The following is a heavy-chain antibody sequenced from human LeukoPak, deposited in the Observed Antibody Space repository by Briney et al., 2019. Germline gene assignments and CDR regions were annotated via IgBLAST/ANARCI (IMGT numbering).Heavy chain of an antibody. Sequence: ASVKVSCKASDYTFTSYGISWVRQAPGQGLERMGWISAYNGNTNYAQKLQGRVTMTTDTSTSTAYMELRSLRSDDTAVYYCAREGGDYYDSSGYIYWGQGTLVTVSS. V-gene: IGHV1-18*01. CDR1: DYTFTSYG. J-gene: IGHJ4*02. D-gene: IGHD3-22*01. CDR3: AREGGDYYDSSGYIY. CDR2: ISAYNGNT.